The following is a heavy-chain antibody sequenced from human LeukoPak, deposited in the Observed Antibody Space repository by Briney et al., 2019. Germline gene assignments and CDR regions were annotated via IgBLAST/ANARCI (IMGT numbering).Heavy chain of an antibody. CDR3: AKGTATSCYTGFDY. CDR2: NSGDGGST. CDR1: GFTLTSYA. J-gene: IGHJ4*02. D-gene: IGHD2-2*02. V-gene: IGHV3-23*01. Sequence: GGSLRLSCAASGFTLTSYAMDWVRHTPGKGVEWVSVNSGDGGSTFYADSVNGRFTISRDNSKNTLFLQMNSLRADDTALYYCAKGTATSCYTGFDYWGQGTLVTVSS.